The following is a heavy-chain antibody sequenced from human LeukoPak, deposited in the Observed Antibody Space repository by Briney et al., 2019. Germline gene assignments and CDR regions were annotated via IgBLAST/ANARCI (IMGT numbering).Heavy chain of an antibody. V-gene: IGHV3-30*19. CDR3: ARRDDYNYHYYYMDV. CDR2: IPYDGSNK. Sequence: PGGSLRLSCAASGFTFSSYGIHWVRQAPGNGLEWVAVIPYDGSNKYYADSVKGRFTIFRDNSKNTLYLQMNSLRVEDTAVYYCARRDDYNYHYYYMDVWGKGTTVTVSS. CDR1: GFTFSSYG. J-gene: IGHJ6*03. D-gene: IGHD5-24*01.